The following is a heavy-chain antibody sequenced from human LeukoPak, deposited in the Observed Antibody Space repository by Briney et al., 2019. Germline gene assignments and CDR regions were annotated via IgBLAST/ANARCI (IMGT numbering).Heavy chain of an antibody. V-gene: IGHV4-31*03. J-gene: IGHJ4*02. CDR1: GGSISSGGYY. D-gene: IGHD3-10*01. Sequence: SQTLSLTCTVSGGSISSGGYYWSWIRQHPGKGLEWIGYIYYSGSTYYNPSLKNRVTISVDTSKNQFSLKLSSVTAADTAVYYCARGRRYYGSRSTFYFDYWGQGTLVTVSS. CDR3: ARGRRYYGSRSTFYFDY. CDR2: IYYSGST.